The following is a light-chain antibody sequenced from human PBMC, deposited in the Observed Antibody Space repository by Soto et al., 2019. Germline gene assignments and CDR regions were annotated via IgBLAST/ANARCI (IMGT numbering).Light chain of an antibody. J-gene: IGLJ1*01. CDR1: SSDVGSYNL. CDR2: EGS. V-gene: IGLV2-23*01. CDR3: CSYAGSSTYV. Sequence: QSVLTQPASVSGSPGQSITISCTGTSSDVGSYNLVSWYQQHPGKAPKLMIYEGSKRPSGVSNRFSGSKSGNTASLTISGLQAEDQAHYHCCSYAGSSTYVFGTGTKVTVL.